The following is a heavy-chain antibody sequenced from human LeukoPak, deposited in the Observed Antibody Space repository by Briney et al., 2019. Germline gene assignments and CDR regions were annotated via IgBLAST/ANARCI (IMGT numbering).Heavy chain of an antibody. D-gene: IGHD6-13*01. CDR3: AKCSGPYSRNCRNWFDP. J-gene: IGHJ5*02. Sequence: PGGSLRLSCAASGFTFSTSAMSWVRQAPGKGLEWVSTISRSGGATFYADSVKGRFTISRDNSKNTLFLQMNSLRVDDTAGYYCAKCSGPYSRNCRNWFDPWGQGTLVTVSS. CDR2: ISRSGGAT. V-gene: IGHV3-23*01. CDR1: GFTFSTSA.